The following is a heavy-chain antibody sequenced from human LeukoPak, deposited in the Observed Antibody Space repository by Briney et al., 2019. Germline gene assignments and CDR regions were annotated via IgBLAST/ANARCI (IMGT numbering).Heavy chain of an antibody. J-gene: IGHJ4*02. CDR2: IKQDGSEK. Sequence: GGSLRLSCAASGFTFSTYWMTWVRQAPGKGLEWVANIKQDGSEKHYVDSVKGRFTISRDNAKNSLFLQMNSLRAEDTAVYYCARDVRPDYWGQGTLVTVST. V-gene: IGHV3-7*04. CDR1: GFTFSTYW. D-gene: IGHD6-6*01. CDR3: ARDVRPDY.